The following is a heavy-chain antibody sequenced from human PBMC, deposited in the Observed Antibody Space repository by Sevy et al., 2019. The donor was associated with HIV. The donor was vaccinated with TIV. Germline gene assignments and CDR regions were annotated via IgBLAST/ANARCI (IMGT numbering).Heavy chain of an antibody. Sequence: SETLSLTCTVSGGSISSSSYYWGWIRQPPGKGLEWIGSIYYSGSTYYNPSLKSRVIISVDASKNQSSLKLSSVTAADTAVYYCASLRCSSTSCYSGYYGMDVWGQRTTVTVSS. D-gene: IGHD2-2*02. V-gene: IGHV4-39*01. CDR2: IYYSGST. J-gene: IGHJ6*02. CDR3: ASLRCSSTSCYSGYYGMDV. CDR1: GGSISSSSYY.